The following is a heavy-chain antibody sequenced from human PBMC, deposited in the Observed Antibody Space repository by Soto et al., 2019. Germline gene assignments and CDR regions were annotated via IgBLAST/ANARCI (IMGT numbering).Heavy chain of an antibody. V-gene: IGHV3-74*02. Sequence: EVQLVESGGGLVQPGRSLRLSCEASGFAFNSLWMHWVRQVPGKGLVWVSLIDDEGIGTNYADSVRGRFTMSRDNAKDSLYLQMNSLRADDTGVYYCVRLGGSSAIDYWGQGTLVTVSS. CDR2: IDDEGIGT. CDR1: GFAFNSLW. J-gene: IGHJ4*02. D-gene: IGHD2-15*01. CDR3: VRLGGSSAIDY.